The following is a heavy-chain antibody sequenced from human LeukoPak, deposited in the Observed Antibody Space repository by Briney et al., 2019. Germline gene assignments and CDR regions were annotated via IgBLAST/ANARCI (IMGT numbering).Heavy chain of an antibody. D-gene: IGHD3-3*01. Sequence: PGASVKVSCKASGYTFTSYGISWVRQAPGQGLEWMGWISAYNGNTNYAQKLQGRVTTTTDTSTSTAYMELRSLRSDDTAVYYCASSTYYDFWSGYAFDIWGQGTMVTVSS. CDR2: ISAYNGNT. V-gene: IGHV1-18*01. CDR3: ASSTYYDFWSGYAFDI. CDR1: GYTFTSYG. J-gene: IGHJ3*02.